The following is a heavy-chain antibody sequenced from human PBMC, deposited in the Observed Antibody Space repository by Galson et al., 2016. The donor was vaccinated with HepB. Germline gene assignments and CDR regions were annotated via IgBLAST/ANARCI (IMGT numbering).Heavy chain of an antibody. CDR1: GGSINSSGYY. V-gene: IGHV4-30-4*01. CDR2: VYHSGST. D-gene: IGHD1-26*01. J-gene: IGHJ3*02. Sequence: LSLTCTVSGGSINSSGYYWSWIRQPPGKGPEWIGYVYHSGSTYYNPSLEGRASVSIDTSNNQFSLKLTSVTATDRAVYFCARWQLTRAFDIWGQGTLVTVSS. CDR3: ARWQLTRAFDI.